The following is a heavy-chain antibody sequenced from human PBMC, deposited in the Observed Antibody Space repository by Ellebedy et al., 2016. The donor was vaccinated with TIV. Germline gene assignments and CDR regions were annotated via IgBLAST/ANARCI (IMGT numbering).Heavy chain of an antibody. CDR1: GFTFTVWP. D-gene: IGHD1-1*01. Sequence: PGGSLRLSCAASGFTFTVWPMNWVRQAPGKGLEWVANIRSASRDPYYADSVKGRFTISRDNAKNSLYLQMNSLTDEDTAVYYCARDTDWSFDYWGQGILVTVSS. CDR3: ARDTDWSFDY. J-gene: IGHJ4*02. CDR2: IRSASRDP. V-gene: IGHV3-48*02.